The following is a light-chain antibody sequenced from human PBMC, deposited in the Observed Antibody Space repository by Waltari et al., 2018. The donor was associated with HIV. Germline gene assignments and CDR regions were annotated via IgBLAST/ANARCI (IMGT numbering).Light chain of an antibody. V-gene: IGLV1-51*01. J-gene: IGLJ2*01. CDR3: GRWESSLRAAV. CDR2: DKN. CDR1: SSNNGHNY. Sequence: QSVLTPPPSVSAAPGQKVTSSCSGSSSNNGHNYVSWYQQLPGTAPRLLAYDKNKRPSAFPDRFSVAKSGTSATLEVTGRHTGDEADYYCGRWESSLRAAVFGGGTKLAVL.